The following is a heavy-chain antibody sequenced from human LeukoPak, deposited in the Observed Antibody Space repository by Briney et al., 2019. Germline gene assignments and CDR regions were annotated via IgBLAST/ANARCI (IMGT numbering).Heavy chain of an antibody. CDR3: GKTTTGYSSGQKPAWPVDY. D-gene: IGHD6-19*01. Sequence: GGSLRLSCEASGFTFGSYAMYWVRQAPGKGLEWVAGTFESGGSPHHADSARGRFTISRDNSKNTVYLQINSLRAEDTAVYYCGKTTTGYSSGQKPAWPVDYWGQGTLVTVSS. J-gene: IGHJ4*02. CDR2: TFESGGSP. CDR1: GFTFGSYA. V-gene: IGHV3-23*01.